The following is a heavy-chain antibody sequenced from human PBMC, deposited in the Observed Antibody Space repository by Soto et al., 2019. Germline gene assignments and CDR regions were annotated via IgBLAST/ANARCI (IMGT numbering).Heavy chain of an antibody. Sequence: GGSLRLSCAASGFDFSNYGIHWVRRAPGKGLEWVAVIWFDGNDKYYADSVKGRIAVSRDNSKNTLYLQMSSLRAEDTAVYYCARVLRVYGGHFDYWGQGTLVTVSS. CDR1: GFDFSNYG. J-gene: IGHJ4*02. CDR3: ARVLRVYGGHFDY. D-gene: IGHD2-8*01. CDR2: IWFDGNDK. V-gene: IGHV3-33*01.